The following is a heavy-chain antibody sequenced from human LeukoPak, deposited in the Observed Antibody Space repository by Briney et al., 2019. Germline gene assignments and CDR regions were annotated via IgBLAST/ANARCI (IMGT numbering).Heavy chain of an antibody. J-gene: IGHJ6*03. D-gene: IGHD6-13*01. Sequence: SETLSLTCNVSGGSISSYYWSWIRQPPGKGLEWIGEINHSGSTNYNPSLKSRVTISVDTSKNQFSLKLSSVTAADTAVYYCARERATGYSSSWYYYYYYMDVWGKGTTVTVSS. CDR2: INHSGST. V-gene: IGHV4-34*01. CDR3: ARERATGYSSSWYYYYYYMDV. CDR1: GGSISSYY.